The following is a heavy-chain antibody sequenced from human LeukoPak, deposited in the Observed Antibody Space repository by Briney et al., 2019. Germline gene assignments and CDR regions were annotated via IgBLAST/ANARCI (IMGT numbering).Heavy chain of an antibody. CDR3: ARDSGMVRGSVDY. V-gene: IGHV1-46*01. D-gene: IGHD3-10*01. CDR1: GYTFTSYY. CDR2: INPSGGST. J-gene: IGHJ4*02. Sequence: ASVKVSCKSSGYTFTSYYMYWVRQAPGQGLEWMGIINPSGGSTSYAQKFQGRVTMTRDTSTSTVYMELSSLRSEDTAVYYCARDSGMVRGSVDYWGQGTLVTVSS.